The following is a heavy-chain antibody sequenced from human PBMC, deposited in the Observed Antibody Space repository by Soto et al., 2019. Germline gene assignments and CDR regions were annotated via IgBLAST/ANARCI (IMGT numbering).Heavy chain of an antibody. D-gene: IGHD3-10*01. V-gene: IGHV4-59*01. Sequence: SETLSLTCTVSGGSISSYYWSWILQPPGKGLEWIGYIYYSGSTNYNPSLKSRVTISVDTSKNQFSLKLSSVTAADTAVYYCARDGHGSGSYYYYYYGMDVWGQGTTVTVSS. CDR2: IYYSGST. CDR3: ARDGHGSGSYYYYYYGMDV. CDR1: GGSISSYY. J-gene: IGHJ6*02.